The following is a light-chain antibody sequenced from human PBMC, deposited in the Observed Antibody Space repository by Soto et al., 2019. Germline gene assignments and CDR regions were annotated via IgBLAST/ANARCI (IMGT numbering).Light chain of an antibody. CDR3: QQYRSYPLT. Sequence: EIVLTQSPGTLSVSPGERATLSCRASQSVSSSYLAWYQQKRGQAPRLLIYGASSRATGIPDRFSGSGSGTDFTLTITRLEPEDFAVYYCQQYRSYPLTFGQGTRLEIK. CDR2: GAS. J-gene: IGKJ5*01. V-gene: IGKV3-20*01. CDR1: QSVSSSY.